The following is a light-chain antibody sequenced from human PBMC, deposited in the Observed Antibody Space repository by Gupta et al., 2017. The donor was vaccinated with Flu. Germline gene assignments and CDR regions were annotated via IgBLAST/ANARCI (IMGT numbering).Light chain of an antibody. Sequence: DIQMTQSPSSLSASVGDRVTIACRASQSISIYLNWYQQKPGKAPNLLIFNSSTLQSGVPSRFSGGGSGTDFALTISMLQPEDFATYYCQRTDDTSWTFGQGTKVEIK. J-gene: IGKJ1*01. CDR2: NSS. CDR1: QSISIY. V-gene: IGKV1-39*01. CDR3: QRTDDTSWT.